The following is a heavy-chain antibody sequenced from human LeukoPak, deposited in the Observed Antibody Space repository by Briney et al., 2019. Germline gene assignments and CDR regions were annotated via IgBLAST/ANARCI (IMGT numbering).Heavy chain of an antibody. D-gene: IGHD1-1*01. V-gene: IGHV4-4*07. Sequence: PSETLSLTCTVSGGFITNYYWSWIRQPAGKGLEWIGRFQTSDNTNYNPSLKSRVTMSVDTSKNQFSLTLTSVTAADTAVYYCAREVSRDAGARYFDLWGRGTPVTASS. J-gene: IGHJ2*01. CDR2: FQTSDNT. CDR3: AREVSRDAGARYFDL. CDR1: GGFITNYY.